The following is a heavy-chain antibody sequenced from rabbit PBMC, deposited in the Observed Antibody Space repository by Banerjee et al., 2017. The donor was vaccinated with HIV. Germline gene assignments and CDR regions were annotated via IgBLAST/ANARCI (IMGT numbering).Heavy chain of an antibody. CDR2: IDTSRGNT. CDR3: AREAANSAGFYL. D-gene: IGHD7-1*01. CDR1: GFSFSSGYW. Sequence: QEQLVEYGGDLVQPEGSLTLTCTASGFSFSSGYWICWVRQAPGKGPEWIACIDTSRGNTYYASWAKGRFTISKTSSTTVTLQMTSLTAADTATYFCAREAANSAGFYLWGPGTLVTVS. V-gene: IGHV1S45*01. J-gene: IGHJ4*01.